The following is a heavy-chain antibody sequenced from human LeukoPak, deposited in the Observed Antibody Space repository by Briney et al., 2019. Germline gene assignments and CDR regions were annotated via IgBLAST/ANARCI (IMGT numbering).Heavy chain of an antibody. D-gene: IGHD3-10*01. Sequence: SETLSLTCTVSGGSISSSSYYWGWIRQPPGKGLEWIGSIYYSGSTYYNPSLKSRVTISVDTSKNQFSLKLSSVTAADTAVYYCARLKEGMVRGEDYFDYWGQGTLVTVSS. V-gene: IGHV4-39*01. CDR3: ARLKEGMVRGEDYFDY. CDR2: IYYSGST. CDR1: GGSISSSSYY. J-gene: IGHJ4*02.